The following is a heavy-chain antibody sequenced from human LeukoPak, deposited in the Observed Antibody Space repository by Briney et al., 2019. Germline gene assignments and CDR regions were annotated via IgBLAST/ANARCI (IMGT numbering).Heavy chain of an antibody. V-gene: IGHV5-51*01. J-gene: IGHJ4*02. CDR1: RYRLSNSW. Sequence: GESLTISCRDSRYRLSNSWIGWVRQMPGKGLDWMGIIYPCYSYTRYSPSFQDQVTLSADKSIRTAYLQWSSLKASDTAMYYCARLVDWDYGDYTVLGYWGQGTLVTVSS. CDR2: IYPCYSYT. D-gene: IGHD4-17*01. CDR3: ARLVDWDYGDYTVLGY.